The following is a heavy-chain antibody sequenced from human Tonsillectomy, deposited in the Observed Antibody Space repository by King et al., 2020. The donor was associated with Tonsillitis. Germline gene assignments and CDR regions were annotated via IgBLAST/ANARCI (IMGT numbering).Heavy chain of an antibody. J-gene: IGHJ3*02. V-gene: IGHV3-23*04. CDR3: AKVYDRSGYFYLYDFDI. Sequence: EVQLVESGGGLVQPGGSLRLSCAASGFTFSSYAMSWVRQAPGKGLEWVSVISGSGDSTYYADSVKGRFTISRDNSKNTLYLQMNSLRAEDTAVYYCAKVYDRSGYFYLYDFDIWGQGTMVTVSS. CDR2: ISGSGDST. CDR1: GFTFSSYA. D-gene: IGHD3-22*01.